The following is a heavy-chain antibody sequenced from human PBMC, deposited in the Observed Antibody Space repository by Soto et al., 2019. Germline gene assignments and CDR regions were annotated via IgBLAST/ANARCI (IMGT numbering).Heavy chain of an antibody. CDR1: GYSFTNYW. CDR2: ISPGDSET. Sequence: PGESLKISCKGSGYSFTNYWIGWVRQMPGKGLEWMGIISPGDSETRYSPSFQGQVTISADKSISTAYLQWNSLKASDTAMYYCARTESGYSYGFADVWGQGTTVTVSS. V-gene: IGHV5-51*01. J-gene: IGHJ6*02. D-gene: IGHD5-18*01. CDR3: ARTESGYSYGFADV.